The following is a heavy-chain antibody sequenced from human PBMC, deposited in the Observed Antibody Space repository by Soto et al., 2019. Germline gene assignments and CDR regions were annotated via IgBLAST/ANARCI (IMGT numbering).Heavy chain of an antibody. D-gene: IGHD6-19*01. CDR3: ARRGSGWTESYYYGMDV. CDR1: GFTFSSYA. V-gene: IGHV3-30-3*01. Sequence: VGSLRLSCAASGFTFSSYAMHWVRQAPGKGLEWVAVISYDGSNKYYADSVKGRFTISRDNSKNTLYLQMNSLRAEDTAVYYCARRGSGWTESYYYGMDVWGQGTTVTVSS. J-gene: IGHJ6*02. CDR2: ISYDGSNK.